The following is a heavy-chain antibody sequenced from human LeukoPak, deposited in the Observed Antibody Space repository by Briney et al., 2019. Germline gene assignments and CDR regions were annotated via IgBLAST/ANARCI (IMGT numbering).Heavy chain of an antibody. Sequence: GGSLRLSCAASGFTFSSYSMNCVRHAPGKGRKGVSSIISSSSYIYYAASLKGRFTISRYNAKNSLSLQMNSLRAEDTAVYYCARDAGGYYYMDVWGKGTTVTVSS. V-gene: IGHV3-21*01. CDR3: ARDAGGYYYMDV. CDR1: GFTFSSYS. CDR2: IISSSSYI. J-gene: IGHJ6*03. D-gene: IGHD3-10*01.